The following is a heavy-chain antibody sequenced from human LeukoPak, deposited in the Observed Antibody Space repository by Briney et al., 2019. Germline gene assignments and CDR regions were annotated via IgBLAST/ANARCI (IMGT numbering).Heavy chain of an antibody. J-gene: IGHJ4*02. D-gene: IGHD3-22*01. V-gene: IGHV1-69-2*01. CDR1: GYTFTDYY. CDR3: ARDSSITMIVVVIKRVFDY. CDR2: VDPEDGET. Sequence: GATVKISCKASGYTFTDYYMHWVQQAPGKGLEWMGRVDPEDGETIYAEKFQGRVTITADTSTDTAYMELSSLRAEDTAVYYCARDSSITMIVVVIKRVFDYWGQGTLVTVSS.